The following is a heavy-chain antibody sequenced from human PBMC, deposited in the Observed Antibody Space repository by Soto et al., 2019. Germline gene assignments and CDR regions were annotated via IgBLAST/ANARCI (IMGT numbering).Heavy chain of an antibody. CDR2: ISGGGGNT. J-gene: IGHJ5*02. Sequence: EVQLLESGGGLVQPGGSLRLSCAASGFTFSSYAMSWVRQTPGKGLEWVSGISGGGGNTYYADSVTGRFTISRDNSWNPLYLQMNSRRAADTAIYYCAKERGAGGRFSGIAVAGIPSWGQGTLVTVPS. D-gene: IGHD6-19*01. CDR1: GFTFSSYA. V-gene: IGHV3-23*01. CDR3: AKERGAGGRFSGIAVAGIPS.